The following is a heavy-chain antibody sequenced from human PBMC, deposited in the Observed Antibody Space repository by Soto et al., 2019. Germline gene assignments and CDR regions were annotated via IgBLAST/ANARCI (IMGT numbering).Heavy chain of an antibody. V-gene: IGHV1-69*02. D-gene: IGHD3-10*01. CDR2: IIPMLGMS. CDR3: ATNYGSGSTHFDY. CDR1: GDTFNTHT. Sequence: QVHLVQFGSEVRKPGSSVRVSCTASGDTFNTHTISWVRQAPGLGLEWMGRIIPMLGMSNSPPKFQGRVSITADKSTSTVYMALSRLTSDYTAVYYCATNYGSGSTHFDYWGQGTLVTVSS. J-gene: IGHJ4*02.